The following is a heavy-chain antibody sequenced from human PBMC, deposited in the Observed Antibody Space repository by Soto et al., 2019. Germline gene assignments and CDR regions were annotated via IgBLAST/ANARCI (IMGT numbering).Heavy chain of an antibody. CDR2: ISSSSSYI. CDR3: ARDPYGGNAGSI. V-gene: IGHV3-21*01. CDR1: GFTLISYS. Sequence: PGGSLRLSCAASGFTLISYSMNWVRQAPGKGLEWVSSISSSSSYIYYADSVKGRFTISRDNAKNSLYLQMNSLRAEDTAVYYCARDPYGGNAGSIWGQGTMVTVSS. D-gene: IGHD2-15*01. J-gene: IGHJ3*02.